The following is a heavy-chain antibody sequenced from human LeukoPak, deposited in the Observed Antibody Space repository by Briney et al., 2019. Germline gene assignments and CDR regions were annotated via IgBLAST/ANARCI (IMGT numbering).Heavy chain of an antibody. CDR3: AKGDSN. Sequence: GGSLTLSCTTSGFIFSNYGMHWVRQALGKGLEWVALIRNDIPKDGINKYYADSVRGRFTISRDNSKNTVYLQMNSLRVADTAMYYCAKGDSNWGQGTLVTVSS. CDR1: GFIFSNYG. CDR2: IRNDIPKDGINK. D-gene: IGHD6-13*01. V-gene: IGHV3-30*02. J-gene: IGHJ4*02.